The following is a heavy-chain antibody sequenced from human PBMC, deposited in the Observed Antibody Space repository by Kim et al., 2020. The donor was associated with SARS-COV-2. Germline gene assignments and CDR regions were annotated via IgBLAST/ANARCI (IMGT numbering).Heavy chain of an antibody. Sequence: GESLKISCKGSGYSFTSYWISWVRQMPGKGLEWMGRIDPSDSYTNYSPSFQGHVTISADKSISTAYLQWSSLKASDTAMYYCARQIDYYDSSGYRDAFDIWGQGTMVTVSS. CDR2: IDPSDSYT. CDR1: GYSFTSYW. V-gene: IGHV5-10-1*01. D-gene: IGHD3-22*01. J-gene: IGHJ3*02. CDR3: ARQIDYYDSSGYRDAFDI.